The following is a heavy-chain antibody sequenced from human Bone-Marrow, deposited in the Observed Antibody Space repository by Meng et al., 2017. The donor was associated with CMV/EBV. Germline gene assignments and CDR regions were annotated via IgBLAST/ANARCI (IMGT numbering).Heavy chain of an antibody. CDR3: ARNGGGLGY. V-gene: IGHV3-20*04. CDR2: INWNGGST. D-gene: IGHD4-23*01. Sequence: GESLKISCAASGFTFDDYGMSWVRQAPGKGLEWVAGINWNGGSTGYADSAKGRFTISRDNAKNSLYLQMDSLRAEDTAVYYCARNGGGLGYWGQGTLVTVSS. J-gene: IGHJ4*02. CDR1: GFTFDDYG.